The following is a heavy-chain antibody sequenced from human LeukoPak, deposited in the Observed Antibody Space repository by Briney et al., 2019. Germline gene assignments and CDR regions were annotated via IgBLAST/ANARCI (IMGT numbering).Heavy chain of an antibody. Sequence: ASVKVSCKASGYTFTGYYMHWVRQAPGQRLEWMGWINPNSGGTNYAQKFQGRVTMTRDTSISTAYMELSRLRSDDTAVYYCASCYYDILTGCPNTYYYYGMDVWGQGTTVTVSS. CDR2: INPNSGGT. V-gene: IGHV1-2*02. CDR3: ASCYYDILTGCPNTYYYYGMDV. D-gene: IGHD3-9*01. J-gene: IGHJ6*02. CDR1: GYTFTGYY.